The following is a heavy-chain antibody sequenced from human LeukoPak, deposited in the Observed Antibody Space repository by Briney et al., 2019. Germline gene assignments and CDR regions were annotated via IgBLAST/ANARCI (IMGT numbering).Heavy chain of an antibody. J-gene: IGHJ6*03. CDR1: GGSISSGGYY. D-gene: IGHD3-10*01. Sequence: SETLSLTCTVSGGSISSGGYYWSWIRQHPGKGLEWIGYIYYSGSTYYNPSLKSRVTISVDTSKNQFSLKLSSVTAADTAVYYCARGFGNYHYYYMDVWGKGTTVTVSS. V-gene: IGHV4-31*03. CDR3: ARGFGNYHYYYMDV. CDR2: IYYSGST.